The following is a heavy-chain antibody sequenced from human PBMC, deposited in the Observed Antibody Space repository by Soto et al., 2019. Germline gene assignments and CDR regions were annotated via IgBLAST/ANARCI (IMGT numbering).Heavy chain of an antibody. D-gene: IGHD3-16*01. CDR2: IVPRFGSP. CDR1: GGTFSDFA. Sequence: QVQLVQSGAAMRKPGSSLRVSCKASGGTFSDFAFSWVRQAPGQGLEWMGGIVPRFGSPNYAQKFGGRVTISADTSTSTVYMEVSSLRFDDTAVYFGARDRIQLRLGKYSFNGMDVWGQGPTITVSS. CDR3: ARDRIQLRLGKYSFNGMDV. J-gene: IGHJ6*01. V-gene: IGHV1-69*06.